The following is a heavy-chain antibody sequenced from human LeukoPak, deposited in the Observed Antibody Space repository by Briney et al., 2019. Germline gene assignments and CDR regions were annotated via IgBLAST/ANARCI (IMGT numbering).Heavy chain of an antibody. Sequence: PGGSLRLSCAASGFSFSSYEMNWVRQAPGQGLEWVSYISSSDNTIYYADSVKGRFTISRDNAKNSLYLQMNSLRAEDTAVYYCARDINWVGGYWGQGTLVTVSS. J-gene: IGHJ4*02. D-gene: IGHD7-27*01. CDR3: ARDINWVGGY. CDR1: GFSFSSYE. V-gene: IGHV3-48*03. CDR2: ISSSDNTI.